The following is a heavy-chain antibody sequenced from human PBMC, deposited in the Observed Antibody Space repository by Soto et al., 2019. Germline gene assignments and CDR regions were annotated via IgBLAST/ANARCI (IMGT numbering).Heavy chain of an antibody. J-gene: IGHJ4*02. D-gene: IGHD3-3*01. Sequence: GGSLRLSCAASGFTFSNAWMSWVRQAPGKGLEWVGRIKSKTDGGTTDYAAPVKGRFTISRDDSKNTLYLQMNSLKTEDTAVYYCTTFVPIFGVVIRDYWGQGTLVTVSS. CDR2: IKSKTDGGTT. CDR1: GFTFSNAW. V-gene: IGHV3-15*01. CDR3: TTFVPIFGVVIRDY.